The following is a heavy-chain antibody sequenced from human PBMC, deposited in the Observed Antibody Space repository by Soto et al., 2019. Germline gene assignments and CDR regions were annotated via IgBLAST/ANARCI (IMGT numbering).Heavy chain of an antibody. Sequence: GGSLRLSCAASGFTFSSYAMHWVRQAPGKGLEYVSAISSNGGSTYYANSVKGRFTISRDNSKNTLYLQMGSLRAEDMAVYYCARGYGDHPFDYWGQGTLVTVSS. CDR2: ISSNGGST. V-gene: IGHV3-64*01. CDR3: ARGYGDHPFDY. J-gene: IGHJ4*02. D-gene: IGHD4-17*01. CDR1: GFTFSSYA.